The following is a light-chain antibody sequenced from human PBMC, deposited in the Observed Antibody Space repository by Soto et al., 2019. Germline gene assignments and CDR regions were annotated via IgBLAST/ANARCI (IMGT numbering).Light chain of an antibody. Sequence: SGLTQPASVSGSPGQSITISCTGTSSDIGNYDFVSWYQQVPGTAPKAMIYEVSSRPSGVSNRFSGSKSGNTASLTISGLQAEDEAYYYCTSYTPSTSFILFGRGSRVAVL. V-gene: IGLV2-14*01. CDR2: EVS. CDR1: SSDIGNYDF. CDR3: TSYTPSTSFIL. J-gene: IGLJ2*01.